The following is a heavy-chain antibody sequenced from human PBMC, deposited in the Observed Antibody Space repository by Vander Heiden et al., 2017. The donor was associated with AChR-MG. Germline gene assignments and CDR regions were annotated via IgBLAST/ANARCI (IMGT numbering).Heavy chain of an antibody. CDR3: AKSGIEVLIAAAFDS. Sequence: EVQLLESGGGLVQPGGSLRLSCAASGFTFSNYAMSWVRQASGKGLEWVSGILASGGSSYYADSVKGRFTISRDNSRNTLYLQMNSLRAEDTALYYCAKSGIEVLIAAAFDSWGQGTLVTVSS. D-gene: IGHD2-2*01. CDR1: GFTFSNYA. J-gene: IGHJ4*02. V-gene: IGHV3-23*01. CDR2: ILASGGSS.